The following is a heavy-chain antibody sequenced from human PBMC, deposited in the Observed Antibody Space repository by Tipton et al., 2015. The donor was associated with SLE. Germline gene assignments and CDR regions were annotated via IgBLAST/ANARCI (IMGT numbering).Heavy chain of an antibody. V-gene: IGHV4-38-2*01. CDR3: ARRLTGAFEI. CDR2: IYHSGST. CDR1: GYSISSGYY. Sequence: TLSLTCAVSGYSISSGYYWGWIRQPPGKGLEWIGSIYHSGSTYYNPSLKSRVSISVDTSKNQFSMRVTSVTAADTAVYYCARRLTGAFEIWGLGTMVTVSS. D-gene: IGHD3-16*01. J-gene: IGHJ3*02.